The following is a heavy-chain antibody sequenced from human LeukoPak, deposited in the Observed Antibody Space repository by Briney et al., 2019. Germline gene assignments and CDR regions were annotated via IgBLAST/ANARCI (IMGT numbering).Heavy chain of an antibody. D-gene: IGHD5-18*01. V-gene: IGHV4-38-2*02. CDR3: AREQLSLNREDYYYYYYMDF. CDR1: GYSISSDYY. CDR2: IYHRGSN. J-gene: IGHJ6*03. Sequence: SETLSLTCTVSGYSISSDYYWGWRRPPPGEGLGMMDIIYHRGSNYYNPSLKRLATISVETTKNHFSLKLSSVTAADTAVYYSAREQLSLNREDYYYYYYMDFWGKGTTVTVSS.